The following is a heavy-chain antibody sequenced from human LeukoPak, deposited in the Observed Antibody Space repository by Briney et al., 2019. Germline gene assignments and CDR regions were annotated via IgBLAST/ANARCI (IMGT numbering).Heavy chain of an antibody. Sequence: GGSLRLSCAASAFTFSSYSMNWVRQAPGKGLEWVSSISSSSSYIYYADSVKGRFTISRDNAKNSLYLQMNSLRDEDTAVYYCAREPVSIAAAGIDYWGQGTLVTVSS. CDR2: ISSSSSYI. J-gene: IGHJ4*02. V-gene: IGHV3-21*01. CDR3: AREPVSIAAAGIDY. CDR1: AFTFSSYS. D-gene: IGHD6-13*01.